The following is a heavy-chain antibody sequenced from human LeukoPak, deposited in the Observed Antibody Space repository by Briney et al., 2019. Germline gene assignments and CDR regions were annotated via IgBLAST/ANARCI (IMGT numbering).Heavy chain of an antibody. CDR2: INTNTGNP. CDR1: GYTFTTYS. V-gene: IGHV7-4-1*02. J-gene: IGHJ4*02. D-gene: IGHD6-13*01. CDR3: AXVIXFCYSXSCXAAY. Sequence: ASVKVSCKASGYTFTTYSMSWVRQAPGQGLEWMGWINTNTGNPTYAQGFTXRFAFSLDTSVSTAYLQISSLKAEDTAVYYCAXVIXFCYSXSCXAAYWGQGALVTVSS.